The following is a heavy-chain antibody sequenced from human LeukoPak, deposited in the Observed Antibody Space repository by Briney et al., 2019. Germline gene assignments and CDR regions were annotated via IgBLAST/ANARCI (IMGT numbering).Heavy chain of an antibody. J-gene: IGHJ4*02. D-gene: IGHD3-10*01. Sequence: SVKVSCKASGGTFSSYAISWVRQAPGQGLEWMGGIIPIFGTANYAQKFQGRVTITADESTSTAYMELSSLRSEDTAVYYCARDHGWFGELPPRYFDYWGQGTLVTVSS. CDR1: GGTFSSYA. CDR2: IIPIFGTA. V-gene: IGHV1-69*01. CDR3: ARDHGWFGELPPRYFDY.